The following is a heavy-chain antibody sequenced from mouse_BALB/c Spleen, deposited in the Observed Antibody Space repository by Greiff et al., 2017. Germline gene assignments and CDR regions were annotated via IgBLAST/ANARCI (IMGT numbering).Heavy chain of an antibody. Sequence: EVKVVESGGGLVQPGGSRKLSCAASGFTFSSFGMHWVRQAPEKGLEWVAYISSGSSTIYYADTVKGRFTISRDNPKNTLFLQMTSLRSEDTAMYYCARRTTATGYFDYWGQGTTLTVSS. CDR1: GFTFSSFG. CDR3: ARRTTATGYFDY. J-gene: IGHJ2*01. D-gene: IGHD1-2*01. CDR2: ISSGSSTI. V-gene: IGHV5-17*02.